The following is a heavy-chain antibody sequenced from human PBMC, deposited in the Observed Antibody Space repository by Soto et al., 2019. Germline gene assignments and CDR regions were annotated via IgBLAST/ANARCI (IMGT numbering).Heavy chain of an antibody. J-gene: IGHJ4*02. Sequence: GASVKVSCKTPGGTFRSDTITWVRQAPGQGLEWMGGIIPMFGTANYAQNFQGRVTIIADESTSTAYMELSSLRSEDTAVYYCARPSSSSGYYLWYFDYWGQGTQVNVS. CDR1: GGTFRSDT. CDR2: IIPMFGTA. CDR3: ARPSSSSGYYLWYFDY. D-gene: IGHD3-22*01. V-gene: IGHV1-69*13.